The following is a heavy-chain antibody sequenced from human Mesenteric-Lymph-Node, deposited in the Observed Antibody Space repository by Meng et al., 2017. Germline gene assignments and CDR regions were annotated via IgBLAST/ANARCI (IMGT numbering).Heavy chain of an antibody. CDR3: ARAIKTMVRGVIKGGWFDP. V-gene: IGHV4-39*07. J-gene: IGHJ5*02. Sequence: WIRQPPGKGLEWIGSIYYSGSTYYNPSLKSRVTISVDTSKNQFSLKLSSVTAADTAVYYCARAIKTMVRGVIKGGWFDPWGQGTLVTVSS. D-gene: IGHD3-10*01. CDR2: IYYSGST.